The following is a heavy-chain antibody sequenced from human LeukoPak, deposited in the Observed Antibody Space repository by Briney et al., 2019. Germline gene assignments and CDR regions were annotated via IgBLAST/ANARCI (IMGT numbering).Heavy chain of an antibody. CDR1: GASISSHY. Sequence: SETLSLTCTVFGASISSHYWSWIRQSPGKGLEWIGDIYSSGGTNYRASLDSRVTISLDTSKSQFSLNLRSVTAADTAVYYCARVSEQRGWFDPWGQGTLVTVSS. CDR2: IYSSGGT. V-gene: IGHV4-59*11. D-gene: IGHD1/OR15-1a*01. J-gene: IGHJ5*02. CDR3: ARVSEQRGWFDP.